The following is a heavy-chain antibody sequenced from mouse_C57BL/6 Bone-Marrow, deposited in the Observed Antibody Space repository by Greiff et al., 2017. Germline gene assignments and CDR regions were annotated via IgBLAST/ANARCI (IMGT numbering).Heavy chain of an antibody. CDR3: SSFDGNYFDF. J-gene: IGHJ2*01. CDR2: IDPEIGDT. V-gene: IGHV14-4*01. D-gene: IGHD2-3*01. Sequence: VQLQQSGAELVRPGASVKLSCTASGFNIKDDYIHWVKQRPEQGLEWIGCIDPEIGDTEYASKFQGKATITSDTSSNAADLQLSSLTSEDTGVYYCSSFDGNYFDFWGQGTPLTVAS. CDR1: GFNIKDDY.